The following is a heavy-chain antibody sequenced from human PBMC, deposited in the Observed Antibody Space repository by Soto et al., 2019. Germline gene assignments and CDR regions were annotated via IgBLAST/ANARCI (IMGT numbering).Heavy chain of an antibody. D-gene: IGHD3-10*01. V-gene: IGHV1-69*13. CDR3: ARDLEFRDGNISHLDY. Sequence: SVKVSCKASGGTFRNHVFNWVRQAPGQGLEWMGGIIPIIGTPNYAQKFQGRVTITADASTSTVYLEVSSRRSQDTAVYYCARDLEFRDGNISHLDYWGQGTLVTVSS. CDR2: IIPIIGTP. J-gene: IGHJ4*02. CDR1: GGTFRNHV.